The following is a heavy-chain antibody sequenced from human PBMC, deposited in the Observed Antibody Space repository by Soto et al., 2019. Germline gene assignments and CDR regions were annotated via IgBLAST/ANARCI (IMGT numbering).Heavy chain of an antibody. D-gene: IGHD3-10*01. CDR2: AYHSADA. CDR3: AGSKNRGVTVDY. V-gene: IGHV4-59*13. Sequence: PSETLCLTCAVSGFPIRSDCWTWIRQPPGKGLEWIGFAYHSADANYNPSLRNRATISTDPAKRQFSLRLSSVTAADTALYYCAGSKNRGVTVDYWGQGALVTVSS. J-gene: IGHJ4*02. CDR1: GFPIRSDC.